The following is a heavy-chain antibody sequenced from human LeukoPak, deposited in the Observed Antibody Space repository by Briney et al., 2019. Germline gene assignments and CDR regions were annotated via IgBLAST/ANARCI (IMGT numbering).Heavy chain of an antibody. CDR1: GFTFNNYW. CDR3: GRGDRGPY. J-gene: IGHJ4*02. V-gene: IGHV3-7*01. D-gene: IGHD3-10*01. CDR2: IKRDGSEK. Sequence: GGSPRLSCAASGFTFNNYWMSWVRQAPGKGLEWVANIKRDGSEKYYVGSVKGRFTISRDNAKNSLYLQMNSLRAEDTAVYFCGRGDRGPYWGQGTLVTVSS.